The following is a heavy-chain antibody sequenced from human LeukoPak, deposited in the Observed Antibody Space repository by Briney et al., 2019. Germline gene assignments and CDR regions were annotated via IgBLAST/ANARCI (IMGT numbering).Heavy chain of an antibody. D-gene: IGHD6-13*01. V-gene: IGHV4-59*01. Sequence: SETLSLTCTVSGGSISSYYWSWIRQPPGKGLEWIGYIYYSGSTNYNPSLESRVTISVDTSKNQFSLKLSSVTAADTAVYYCARQQLPYYFDYWGQGTLVTVSS. CDR2: IYYSGST. CDR3: ARQQLPYYFDY. J-gene: IGHJ4*02. CDR1: GGSISSYY.